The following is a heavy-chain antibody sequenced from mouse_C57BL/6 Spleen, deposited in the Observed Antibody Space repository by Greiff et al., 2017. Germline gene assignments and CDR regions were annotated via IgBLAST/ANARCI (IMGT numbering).Heavy chain of an antibody. Sequence: DVMLVESGGGLVQPGGSLKLSCAASGFTFSDYGMAWVRQAPRKGPEWVAFISNLAYSIYSADTVTGRFTISRENAKNTLYLEMSSLRSEDTAMYYCARRGYGYDAMDYWGQGTSVTVSS. V-gene: IGHV5-15*01. J-gene: IGHJ4*01. D-gene: IGHD1-1*02. CDR3: ARRGYGYDAMDY. CDR2: ISNLAYSI. CDR1: GFTFSDYG.